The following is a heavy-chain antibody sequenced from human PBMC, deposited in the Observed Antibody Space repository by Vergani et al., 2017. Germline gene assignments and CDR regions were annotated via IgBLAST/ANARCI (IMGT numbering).Heavy chain of an antibody. J-gene: IGHJ6*03. Sequence: QLQLHKSGPGLVKPSETLSLTCTLSGGSIDKTNYYWDWIRQPPGKGLEWIGSIYYSGSTYYNPSLKSRVTISVDTSKNEFSLKLNSVTAADTAIYYCAYCGGDCYSGFYFYYMDVWGEGTTVTVSS. D-gene: IGHD2-21*01. CDR2: IYYSGST. CDR3: AYCGGDCYSGFYFYYMDV. CDR1: GGSIDKTNYY. V-gene: IGHV4-39*01.